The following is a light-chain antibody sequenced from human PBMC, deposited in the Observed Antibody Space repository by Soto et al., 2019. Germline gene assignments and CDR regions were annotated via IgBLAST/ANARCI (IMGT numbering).Light chain of an antibody. Sequence: QSALTQPASVSGSPRQSITISCTGTSSDVGIYNLVSWYQQHPGKAPKLMIYEGSKRPSGVSYRFSGSKSGNTASLTISGLQAEDEADYYCCSYAGSSTWVFGGGTQLTVL. CDR3: CSYAGSSTWV. CDR2: EGS. CDR1: SSDVGIYNL. J-gene: IGLJ3*02. V-gene: IGLV2-23*01.